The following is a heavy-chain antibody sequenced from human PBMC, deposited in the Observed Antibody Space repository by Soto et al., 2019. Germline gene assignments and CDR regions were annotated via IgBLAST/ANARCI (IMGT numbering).Heavy chain of an antibody. J-gene: IGHJ4*02. D-gene: IGHD6-6*01. V-gene: IGHV3-23*01. Sequence: GGSLRLSCAASGFIFSNYAMSWVRQAPGKGLEWVSFISGSGSTTYYADSVKGRFTISRGNSKNMLYVQMNSLRAEDAAVYYCVREASSTGLHLDHWGRGTRVTVSS. CDR1: GFIFSNYA. CDR3: VREASSTGLHLDH. CDR2: ISGSGSTT.